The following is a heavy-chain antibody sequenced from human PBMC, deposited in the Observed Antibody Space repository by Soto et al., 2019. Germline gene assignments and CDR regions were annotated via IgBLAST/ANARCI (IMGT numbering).Heavy chain of an antibody. CDR3: ARQAPLLRYFDWLPPDY. CDR2: IIPIFGTA. V-gene: IGHV1-69*13. D-gene: IGHD3-9*01. CDR1: GGTFSSYA. J-gene: IGHJ4*02. Sequence: ASVKVSCKASGGTFSSYAISWVRQAPGQGLEWMGGIIPIFGTANYAQKFQGRVTITADESTSTAYMELSSLRSEDTAVYYCARQAPLLRYFDWLPPDYWGQGTLVTSPQ.